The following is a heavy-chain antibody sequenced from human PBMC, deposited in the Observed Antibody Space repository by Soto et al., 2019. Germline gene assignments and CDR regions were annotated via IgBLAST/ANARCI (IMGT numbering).Heavy chain of an antibody. D-gene: IGHD1-26*01. J-gene: IGHJ5*02. CDR1: GGTFSSYA. CDR2: IIPIFGTA. Sequence: SSVKVSCKASGGTFSSYAISWVRQAPGQGLEWMGGIIPIFGTANYAQKFQGRVTITADKSTSTAYMELSSLRSEDTAVYYCARNIVGAHGGLDPWGQGTLVAVSS. CDR3: ARNIVGAHGGLDP. V-gene: IGHV1-69*06.